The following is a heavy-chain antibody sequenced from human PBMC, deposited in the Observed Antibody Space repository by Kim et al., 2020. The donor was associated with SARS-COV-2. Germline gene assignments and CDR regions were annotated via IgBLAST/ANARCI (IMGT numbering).Heavy chain of an antibody. V-gene: IGHV6-1*01. J-gene: IGHJ4*02. CDR3: ARVGRDYGDYGVDY. Sequence: AVSVKSRITINPDTSKNQFSLQLNSVTPEDTAVYYCARVGRDYGDYGVDYWGQGTLVTVSS. D-gene: IGHD4-17*01.